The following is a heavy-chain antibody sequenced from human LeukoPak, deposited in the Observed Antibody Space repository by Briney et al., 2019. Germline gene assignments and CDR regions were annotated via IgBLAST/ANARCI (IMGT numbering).Heavy chain of an antibody. V-gene: IGHV3-74*01. CDR3: AREVYSSSWSYYFDY. CDR1: GFTFGSYA. CDR2: VKSDGRST. J-gene: IGHJ4*02. Sequence: GGSLRLSCAASGFTFGSYAMTWVRQSPGKGLVWVSRVKSDGRSTSYADSVKGRFTISRDNAKNTLYLQMNSLRAEDTAVYYCAREVYSSSWSYYFDYWGQGTLVTVSS. D-gene: IGHD6-13*01.